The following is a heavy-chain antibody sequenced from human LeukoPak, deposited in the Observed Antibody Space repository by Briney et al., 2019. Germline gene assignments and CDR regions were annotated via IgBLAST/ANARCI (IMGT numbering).Heavy chain of an antibody. CDR1: GFTFSSHS. V-gene: IGHV3-21*01. D-gene: IGHD2-15*01. CDR2: ISSSSSYI. J-gene: IGHJ3*02. CDR3: ARDQDVYCSGGSCTSFDI. Sequence: PGGSLRLSCAASGFTFSSHSMNWVRQAPGKGLEWVSSISSSSSYIYYVDSVKGRFTISRDNAKNSRYLQMNSLRAEDTAVYYCARDQDVYCSGGSCTSFDIWGQGTMVTVSS.